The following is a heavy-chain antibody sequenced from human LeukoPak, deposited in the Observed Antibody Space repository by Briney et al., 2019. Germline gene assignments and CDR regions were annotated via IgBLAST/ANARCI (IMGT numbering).Heavy chain of an antibody. D-gene: IGHD4-11*01. J-gene: IGHJ4*02. CDR1: GGSISGYY. CDR3: ARYRVTMGTFDY. CDR2: IYYSGGT. Sequence: PSETLSLTRTLSGGSISGYYWTWIRQPPGKGLEWIGNIYYSGGTNYNPSFKGQVTISVDMSKNQFSLKLSSVTAADTAVYYCARYRVTMGTFDYWGQGTLVTVSS. V-gene: IGHV4-59*12.